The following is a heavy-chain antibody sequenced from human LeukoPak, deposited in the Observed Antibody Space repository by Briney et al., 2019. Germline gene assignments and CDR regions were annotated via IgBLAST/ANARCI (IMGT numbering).Heavy chain of an antibody. CDR1: GYTFTGYY. D-gene: IGHD1-26*01. Sequence: GSVKVSCKASGYTFTGYYIHWVRQAPGQALEWMGWINPKSGGTHSAQTFQGRVTMTRDTSISTAFMDLSSLRSDDTAVYYCARDAVGVNGYFDYWGQGTLVTVSS. J-gene: IGHJ4*02. CDR2: INPKSGGT. V-gene: IGHV1-2*02. CDR3: ARDAVGVNGYFDY.